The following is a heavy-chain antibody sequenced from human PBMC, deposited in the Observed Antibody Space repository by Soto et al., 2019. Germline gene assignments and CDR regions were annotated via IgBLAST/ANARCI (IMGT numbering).Heavy chain of an antibody. V-gene: IGHV3-30*18. CDR2: ISYDGSNK. J-gene: IGHJ4*02. CDR3: AKPGGEEYYYDSSGYYNFLDY. D-gene: IGHD3-22*01. Sequence: GGSLRLSCAASGLAFSNYAFHWVRQAPGKGLEWVAVISYDGSNKYYADSVKGRFTISRDNSKNTLYLQMNSLRAEDTAVYYCAKPGGEEYYYDSSGYYNFLDYWGQGTLVTVSS. CDR1: GLAFSNYA.